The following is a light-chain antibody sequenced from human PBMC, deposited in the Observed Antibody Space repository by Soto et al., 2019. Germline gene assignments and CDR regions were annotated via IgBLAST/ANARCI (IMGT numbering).Light chain of an antibody. J-gene: IGLJ2*01. Sequence: QSALTQPASVSGSPGQSITISYTGTSSDVGGYTYVSWYQQYPGKAPRLMIYEVSNRPSGVSNRFSGSKSGNTASLTISGLQAEDEAEYYCASYTSSRTVLFGGGTKLTVL. CDR3: ASYTSSRTVL. CDR1: SSDVGGYTY. CDR2: EVS. V-gene: IGLV2-14*01.